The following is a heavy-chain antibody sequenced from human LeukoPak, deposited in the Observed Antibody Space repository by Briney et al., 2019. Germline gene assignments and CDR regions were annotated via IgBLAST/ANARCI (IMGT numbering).Heavy chain of an antibody. Sequence: ASVKVSCKNSGGIFSSYAISWVRQAPGQGLEWMGRIIPILGIANYAQKFQGRVTITADKSTSTAYMDLSSLRSEDTAVYYCARDLPPYYFDYWGQGTLVTVSS. CDR3: ARDLPPYYFDY. V-gene: IGHV1-69*04. CDR1: GGIFSSYA. CDR2: IIPILGIA. J-gene: IGHJ4*02.